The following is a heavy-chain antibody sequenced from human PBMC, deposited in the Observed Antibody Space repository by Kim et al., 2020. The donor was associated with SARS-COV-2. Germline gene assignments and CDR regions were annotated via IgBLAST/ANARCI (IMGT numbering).Heavy chain of an antibody. D-gene: IGHD3-16*02. J-gene: IGHJ5*02. V-gene: IGHV1-3*01. CDR3: AREGGGTIGLGFDP. Sequence: SQNLQGRVTITRDHSENTASMELSSLRSEETAVYYCAREGGGTIGLGFDPWGQGTLVTVSS.